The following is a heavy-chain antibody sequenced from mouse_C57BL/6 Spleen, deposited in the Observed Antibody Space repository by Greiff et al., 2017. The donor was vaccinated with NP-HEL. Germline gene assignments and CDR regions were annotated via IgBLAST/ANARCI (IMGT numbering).Heavy chain of an antibody. V-gene: IGHV3-6*01. CDR1: GYSITSGYY. CDR2: ISYDGSN. Sequence: DVQLQESGPGLVKPSQSLSLTCSVTGYSITSGYYWNWIRQFPGNKLEWMGYISYDGSNNYNPSLKNRISITRDTSKNQFFLKLNSVTTEDTATYYCARDSEGYFDYWGQGTTLTVSS. CDR3: ARDSEGYFDY. D-gene: IGHD3-1*01. J-gene: IGHJ2*01.